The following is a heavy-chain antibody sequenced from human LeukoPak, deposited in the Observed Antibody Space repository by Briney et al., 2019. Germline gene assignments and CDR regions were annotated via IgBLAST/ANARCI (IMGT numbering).Heavy chain of an antibody. J-gene: IGHJ4*02. CDR1: GGSFSGYY. CDR3: AKSGGYGLIDC. Sequence: PSETLSLTCAVYGGSFSGYYWSWIHQPPGKGLEWIGEINHSGSTNYNPSLKSRVTISVDTSKNQFSLKLSSVTAADTAMYYCAKSGGYGLIDCWGQGTLVTVSS. CDR2: INHSGST. D-gene: IGHD1-26*01. V-gene: IGHV4-34*01.